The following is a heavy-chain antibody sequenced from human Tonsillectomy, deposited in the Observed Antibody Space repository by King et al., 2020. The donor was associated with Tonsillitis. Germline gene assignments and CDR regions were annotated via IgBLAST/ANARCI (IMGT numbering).Heavy chain of an antibody. CDR3: ARDPEGGSSDDY. V-gene: IGHV1-18*01. CDR2: ISTYSGNT. J-gene: IGHJ4*02. D-gene: IGHD2-15*01. Sequence: QLVQSGAEVKKPGASVKVSCKASGYTFTSYGFSWVRQAPGQGLEWMGWISTYSGNTDYAQKFRGRVTMTTDTSKSTAYMERGSLTSDDTAVYYCARDPEGGSSDDYWGQGTLVTVSS. CDR1: GYTFTSYG.